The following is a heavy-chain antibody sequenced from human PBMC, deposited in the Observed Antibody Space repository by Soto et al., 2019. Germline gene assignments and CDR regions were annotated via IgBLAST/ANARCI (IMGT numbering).Heavy chain of an antibody. V-gene: IGHV1-69*13. J-gene: IGHJ4*02. CDR2: IIPIFGTA. Sequence: ASVKVSCKASGGTFSSYAISWVRQAPGQGLEWMGGIIPIFGTANYAQKFQGRVTITAAESTSTAYMELSSLRSEDTAVYYCARGGHSTPIDYGGQGTLVTVSS. CDR3: ARGGHSTPIDY. CDR1: GGTFSSYA. D-gene: IGHD3-3*01.